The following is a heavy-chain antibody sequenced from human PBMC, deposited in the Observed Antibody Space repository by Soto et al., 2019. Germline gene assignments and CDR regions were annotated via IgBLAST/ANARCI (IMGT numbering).Heavy chain of an antibody. J-gene: IGHJ4*02. D-gene: IGHD1-7*01. CDR2: ISGSGSTK. CDR3: AKNQARELPRAIAS. V-gene: IGHV3-23*01. CDR1: GLTFSNYA. Sequence: EVRLLESGGGLVKPGGSLRLSCATSGLTFSNYAMSWVRQAPGGGLEWVSSISGSGSTKYYADSVRGRFTISRDRSKNTLYLQMSSLRAEDTALYYCAKNQARELPRAIASWVPGALVTVAS.